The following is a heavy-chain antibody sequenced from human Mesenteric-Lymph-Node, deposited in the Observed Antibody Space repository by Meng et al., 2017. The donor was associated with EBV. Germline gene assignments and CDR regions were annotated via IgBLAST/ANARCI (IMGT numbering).Heavy chain of an antibody. D-gene: IGHD1-20*01. CDR3: ARDSGITVTNSFDY. CDR2: IYRTGST. J-gene: IGHJ4*02. Sequence: QVQRQEAGPGLVKPSETLSLTCSVSGGSVSSGSYYWSWIRQPPGKGLEWIGYIYRTGSTDYNPSLNSRVSISIDTSKNQFSLRLTSVTAADTAVYYCARDSGITVTNSFDYWGQGALVTVSS. V-gene: IGHV4-61*01. CDR1: GGSVSSGSYY.